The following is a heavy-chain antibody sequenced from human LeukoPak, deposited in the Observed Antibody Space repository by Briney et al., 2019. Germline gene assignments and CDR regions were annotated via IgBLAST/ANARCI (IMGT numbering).Heavy chain of an antibody. D-gene: IGHD2-2*01. V-gene: IGHV3-7*01. CDR3: ATCTIRVAGDG. CDR2: INQDGSAK. CDR1: GFTFSNSG. J-gene: IGHJ6*02. Sequence: GGSLRLSCAASGFTFSNSGMSWVRQAPGKGLEWVANINQDGSAKGYVDSVKSRFTISRDNSKNSLYLQMSSLRPQDAAVYYVATCTIRVAGDGWGQGTTVTVCS.